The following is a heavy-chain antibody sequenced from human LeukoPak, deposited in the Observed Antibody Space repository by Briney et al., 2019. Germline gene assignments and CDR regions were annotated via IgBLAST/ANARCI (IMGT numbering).Heavy chain of an antibody. V-gene: IGHV4-59*08. D-gene: IGHD2-2*01. CDR1: GGSISSYY. CDR3: ARVDIVVVPAAKYYYYYMDV. CDR2: IYYSGST. Sequence: SETLSLTCTVSGGSISSYYWSWIRQPPGKGLEWIGYIYYSGSTNYNPSLKSRVTISVDTSKNQFSLKLSSVTAADTAVYYCARVDIVVVPAAKYYYYYMDVWGKGTTVTFSS. J-gene: IGHJ6*03.